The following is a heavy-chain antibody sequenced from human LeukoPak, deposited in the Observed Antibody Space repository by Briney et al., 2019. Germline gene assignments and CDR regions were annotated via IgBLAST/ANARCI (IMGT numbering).Heavy chain of an antibody. CDR1: GVSISSYY. CDR3: ARVGSYGQYYFDY. D-gene: IGHD5-18*01. Sequence: PSETLSLTCTVSGVSISSYYWSWIRQPPAKGLPWVGYIYYSGSTNYNPSLKRRVTISVDTSKNQFSLKLSSVPAADTAVYYCARVGSYGQYYFDYWGQGTLVTVSS. CDR2: IYYSGST. V-gene: IGHV4-59*01. J-gene: IGHJ4*02.